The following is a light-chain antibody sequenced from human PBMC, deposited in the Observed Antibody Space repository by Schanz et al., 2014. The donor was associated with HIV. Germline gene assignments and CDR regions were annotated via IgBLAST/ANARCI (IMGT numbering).Light chain of an antibody. CDR3: SSFTSTSTLV. Sequence: QSALTQPPSASGSPGQSVTISCTGTSSDVGGYNYVSWYQQHPGKAPKLMIYEVSKRPSGVPDRFSGSKSGNTASLTISRLQAEDESDYYCSSFTSTSTLVFGTGTKLTVL. V-gene: IGLV2-8*01. J-gene: IGLJ1*01. CDR2: EVS. CDR1: SSDVGGYNY.